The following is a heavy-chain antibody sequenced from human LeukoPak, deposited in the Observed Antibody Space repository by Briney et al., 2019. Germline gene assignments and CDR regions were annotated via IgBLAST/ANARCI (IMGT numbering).Heavy chain of an antibody. D-gene: IGHD3-9*01. CDR1: GGSFSGYY. J-gene: IGHJ4*02. Sequence: PSETLSLTCAVYGGSFSGYYWSWIRQPSGKGLEWIGEINHSGSTNYNPSLKSRVTISVDTSKNQFSLKLSSVTAADTAVYYCAWESPILRYFPRWGQGTLVTASS. V-gene: IGHV4-34*01. CDR3: AWESPILRYFPR. CDR2: INHSGST.